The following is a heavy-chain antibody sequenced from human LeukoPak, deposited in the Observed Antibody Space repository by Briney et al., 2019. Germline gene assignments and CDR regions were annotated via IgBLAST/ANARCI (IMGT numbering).Heavy chain of an antibody. CDR2: IYPVDSDT. Sequence: GESLKISCKGSGYSFTSYWIGWVRQMPGKGLEWMGIIYPVDSDTRYSPSFQGQVTISADKSISTAYLQWSSLKASDTAMYYCARLRGYCSGGSCLNWFDPWGQGTLVTVSS. J-gene: IGHJ5*02. CDR1: GYSFTSYW. D-gene: IGHD2-15*01. V-gene: IGHV5-51*01. CDR3: ARLRGYCSGGSCLNWFDP.